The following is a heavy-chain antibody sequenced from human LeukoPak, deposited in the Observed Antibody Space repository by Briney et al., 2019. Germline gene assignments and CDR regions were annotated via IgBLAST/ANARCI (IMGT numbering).Heavy chain of an antibody. V-gene: IGHV4-34*01. CDR3: VRGRRRDGYPPRSARFGAFDI. D-gene: IGHD5-24*01. CDR1: GGSSSGYY. Sequence: PSETLSLTCAVYGGSSSGYYWSWLRQPPGKGLEWIGEINHSGSTNYNPSLKSRVTISVDTSKNQFSLKLSSVTAADTAVYYCVRGRRRDGYPPRSARFGAFDIWGQGTMVTVSS. CDR2: INHSGST. J-gene: IGHJ3*02.